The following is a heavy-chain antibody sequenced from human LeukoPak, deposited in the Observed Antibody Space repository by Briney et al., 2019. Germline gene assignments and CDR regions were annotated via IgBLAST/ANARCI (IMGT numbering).Heavy chain of an antibody. Sequence: PGGSLRLSCATSGFTFSRSWMDWFRQAPGKGLEWVANIKEDGSETHYVDFAKGRFTISRDNAKNSLFLQVDNLRVEDTAIYYCSRSLNFWGQGTLVTVSP. CDR3: SRSLNF. V-gene: IGHV3-7*01. J-gene: IGHJ4*02. CDR2: IKEDGSET. CDR1: GFTFSRSW.